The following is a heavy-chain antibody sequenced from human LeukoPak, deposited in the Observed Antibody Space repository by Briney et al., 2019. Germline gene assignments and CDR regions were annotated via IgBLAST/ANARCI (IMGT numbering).Heavy chain of an antibody. CDR2: IYYSGST. CDR1: GGSISSSSYY. CDR3: ARHGRSDYNHFDY. D-gene: IGHD4-11*01. V-gene: IGHV4-39*01. J-gene: IGHJ4*02. Sequence: SETLSLTCTVSGGSISSSSYYWGWNRQPPGKGLEWIGSIYYSGSTYYNPSLKSRVTISVDTSKNQFSLKLSSVTAADTAVYYCARHGRSDYNHFDYWGQGTLVTVSS.